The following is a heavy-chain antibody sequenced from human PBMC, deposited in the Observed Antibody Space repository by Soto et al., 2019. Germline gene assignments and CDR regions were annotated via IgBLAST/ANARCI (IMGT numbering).Heavy chain of an antibody. CDR1: GYTFTGYY. V-gene: IGHV1-2*04. CDR2: INPNSGGT. D-gene: IGHD6-6*01. Sequence: GASVKVSCKASGYTFTGYYMHWVRQAPGQGLEWMGWINPNSGGTNYAQKFQGWVTMTRDTSISTAYMELSRLRSDDTAVYYCARDLINQLVGGMHVCGPGTMLAVYS. J-gene: IGHJ6*02. CDR3: ARDLINQLVGGMHV.